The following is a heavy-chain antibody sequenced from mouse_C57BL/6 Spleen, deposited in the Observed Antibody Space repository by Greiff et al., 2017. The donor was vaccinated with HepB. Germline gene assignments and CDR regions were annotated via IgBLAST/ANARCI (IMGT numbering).Heavy chain of an antibody. CDR2: IRSKSSNYAT. V-gene: IGHV10-3*01. Sequence: LVESGGGLVQPKGSLKLSCAASGFTFNTYAMHWVRPAPGKGLEWVARIRSKSSNYATYYADSVKDRFTISRDDSQSMLYLQMNNLKTEDTAMYYCVREGVYYGYAWFAYWGQGTLVTVSA. CDR1: GFTFNTYA. D-gene: IGHD2-2*01. J-gene: IGHJ3*01. CDR3: VREGVYYGYAWFAY.